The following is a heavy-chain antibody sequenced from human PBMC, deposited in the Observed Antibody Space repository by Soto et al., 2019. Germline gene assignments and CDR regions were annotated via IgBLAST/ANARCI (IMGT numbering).Heavy chain of an antibody. V-gene: IGHV3-23*01. CDR1: GFTFSSYA. J-gene: IGHJ4*02. Sequence: GGSLRLSCAASGFTFSSYAMSWVRRAPGKGLEWVSAISGSGGSTYYADSVKGRFTISRDNSKNTLYLQMNSLRAEDTAVYYCAKDPLGDYGDLYFDYWGQGTLVTVSS. CDR2: ISGSGGST. D-gene: IGHD4-17*01. CDR3: AKDPLGDYGDLYFDY.